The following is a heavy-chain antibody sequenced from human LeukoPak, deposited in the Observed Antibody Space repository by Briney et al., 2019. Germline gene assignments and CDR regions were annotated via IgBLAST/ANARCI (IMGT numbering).Heavy chain of an antibody. CDR1: GFTFDDYA. CDR2: ISWNSGSI. Sequence: GGSLRLSCAASGFTFDDYAMHWVRQAPGKGLEWVSGISWNSGSIGYADSVKGRFTISSDNAKNYLYLQMNSLRAEDTALYYCAKGSVVITSNFDYWGQGTLVTVSS. CDR3: AKGSVVITSNFDY. J-gene: IGHJ4*02. V-gene: IGHV3-9*01. D-gene: IGHD3-22*01.